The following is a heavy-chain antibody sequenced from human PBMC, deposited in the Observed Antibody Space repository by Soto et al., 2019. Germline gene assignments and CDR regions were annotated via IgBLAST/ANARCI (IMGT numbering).Heavy chain of an antibody. Sequence: QITLKESGPTLVKPTQTLTLTCTFSGFSLTTSGVGVGWIRQPPGKAPEWLALLYWNGDERYRPSLTSRLTITKDTSRNQVVLTMTTMDPVDTATYYCVRRVTAFDYCGQGTLVTVSS. CDR2: LYWNGDE. CDR3: VRRVTAFDY. CDR1: GFSLTTSGVG. J-gene: IGHJ4*02. V-gene: IGHV2-5*01.